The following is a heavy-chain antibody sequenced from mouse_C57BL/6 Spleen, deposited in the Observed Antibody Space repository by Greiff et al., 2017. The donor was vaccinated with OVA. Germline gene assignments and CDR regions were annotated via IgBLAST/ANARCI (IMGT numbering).Heavy chain of an antibody. V-gene: IGHV1-69*01. J-gene: IGHJ3*01. CDR2: IDPSDSYT. CDR3: ARGWAAQASWFAY. CDR1: GYTFTSYW. D-gene: IGHD3-2*02. Sequence: QVQLQQPGAELVMPGASVKLSCKASGYTFTSYWMHWVKQRPGQGLEWIGEIDPSDSYTNYNQKFKGKSTLTVDKSSSTAYMQLSSLTSEDSAVYYCARGWAAQASWFAYWGQGTLGTVSA.